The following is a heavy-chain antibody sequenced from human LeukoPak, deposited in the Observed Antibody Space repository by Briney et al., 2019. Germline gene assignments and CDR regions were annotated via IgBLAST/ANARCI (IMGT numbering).Heavy chain of an antibody. CDR3: ARGTWSSFSYYYYMDV. D-gene: IGHD3-3*01. CDR1: GGSFSGCY. V-gene: IGHV4-34*01. Sequence: SETLSLTCAVYGGSFSGCYWSWVRQPPAKGLEWVGEINHSGSTNYNPSLKSRVTISVDTSKNQFSLKLSSVTAADTAVYYCARGTWSSFSYYYYMDVWGKGTTVTVSS. CDR2: INHSGST. J-gene: IGHJ6*03.